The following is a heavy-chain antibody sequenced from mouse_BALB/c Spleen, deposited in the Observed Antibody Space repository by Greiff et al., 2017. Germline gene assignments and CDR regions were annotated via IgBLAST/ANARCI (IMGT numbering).Heavy chain of an antibody. CDR3: ARWAARALYFDY. CDR2: ISYSGST. V-gene: IGHV3-8*02. D-gene: IGHD3-1*01. J-gene: IGHJ2*01. CDR1: GDSITSGY. Sequence: EVQLQESGPSLVKPSQTLSLTCSVTGDSITSGYWNWIRKFPGNKLEYMGYISYSGSTYYNPSLKSRISITRDTSKNQYYLQLNSVTTEDTATYYCARWAARALYFDYWGQGTTLTVSS.